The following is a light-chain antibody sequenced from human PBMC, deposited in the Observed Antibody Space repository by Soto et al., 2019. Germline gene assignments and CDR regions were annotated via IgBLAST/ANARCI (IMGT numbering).Light chain of an antibody. CDR1: QSVSSSH. V-gene: IGKV3-20*01. CDR2: GAS. CDR3: EQYGSSPGYT. J-gene: IGKJ2*01. Sequence: EIVLTQSPGTLSLSPGERATLSCRASQSVSSSHLAWYQQKPGQAPRLLIYGASSRATGIPGRFSGSGSGTDFTLTISRLVPEDFVVYYCEQYGSSPGYTFGQGTKVEIK.